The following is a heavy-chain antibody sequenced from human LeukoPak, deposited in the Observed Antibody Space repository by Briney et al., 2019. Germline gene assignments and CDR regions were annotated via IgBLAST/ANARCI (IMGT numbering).Heavy chain of an antibody. V-gene: IGHV3-21*01. Sequence: GGSLRLSCAASGFTFSSYSMNWVRQAPGKGLEWVSSISSSSSSYIYYADSVKGRFTISRDNAKNSLYLQMNSLRAEDTAVYYCARGIGQERSYYDFWSGYYTPEEDYFDYWGQGTLVTVSS. CDR1: GFTFSSYS. D-gene: IGHD3-3*01. CDR3: ARGIGQERSYYDFWSGYYTPEEDYFDY. J-gene: IGHJ4*02. CDR2: ISSSSSSYI.